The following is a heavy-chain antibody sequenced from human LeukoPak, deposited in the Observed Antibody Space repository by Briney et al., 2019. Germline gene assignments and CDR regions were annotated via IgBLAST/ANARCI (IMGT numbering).Heavy chain of an antibody. J-gene: IGHJ4*02. CDR2: ISGSGGST. D-gene: IGHD2-15*01. Sequence: GGSLRLSCAASGFTFNSYAMSWVRQAPGKGLEWVSAISGSGGSTYYADSVKGRFTISRDKSKNTVSLQMNSLRAEDTAVYYCAKDRGLGLAPTPYFDFWGRGTLVTVSS. V-gene: IGHV3-23*01. CDR3: AKDRGLGLAPTPYFDF. CDR1: GFTFNSYA.